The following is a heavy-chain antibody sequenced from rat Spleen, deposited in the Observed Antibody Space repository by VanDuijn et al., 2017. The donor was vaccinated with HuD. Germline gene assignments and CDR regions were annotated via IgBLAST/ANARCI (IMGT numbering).Heavy chain of an antibody. CDR3: ARLALLTTAPYYFDY. V-gene: IGHV5-31*01. CDR1: GFTFNNYW. J-gene: IGHJ2*01. D-gene: IGHD1-11*01. Sequence: EVQLVESGGGLVQPGGSLRLSCVASGFTFNNYWMTWIRQAPGKGLEWVASISSGGGGTYYPDSVKGRFTISRDNAKSTLYLQMDSLRSEETASYYCARLALLTTAPYYFDYWGQGVMVTVSS. CDR2: ISSGGGGT.